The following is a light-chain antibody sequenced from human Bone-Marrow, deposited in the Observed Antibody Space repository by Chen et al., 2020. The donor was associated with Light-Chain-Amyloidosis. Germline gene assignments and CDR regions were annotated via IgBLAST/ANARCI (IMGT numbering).Light chain of an antibody. CDR3: HQYNNWPYT. CDR1: QNVGSS. V-gene: IGKV3D-15*01. J-gene: IGKJ2*01. CDR2: GAS. Sequence: EVVMMQSPATLSLSPGERATLSGRASQNVGSSLAWYQQKPGQAPRLLIHGASTRATGIPARFSGSGSGTEFIFSISGLQSEDFAGYYCHQYNNWPYTFGQGTKLEIK.